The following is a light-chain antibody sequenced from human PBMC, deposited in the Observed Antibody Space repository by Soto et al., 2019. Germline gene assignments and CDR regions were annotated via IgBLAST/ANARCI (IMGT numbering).Light chain of an antibody. CDR1: QSISSW. J-gene: IGKJ1*01. Sequence: DIRMTQSPSTLSASVGASVTITCRSSQSISSWLAWYQQKPGKAPKLLIYDASSLESGVPSRFSGSGSGTEFTLTISSLQPDDFATYYCQQYNSYWTFGQGTKVDIK. CDR3: QQYNSYWT. CDR2: DAS. V-gene: IGKV1-5*01.